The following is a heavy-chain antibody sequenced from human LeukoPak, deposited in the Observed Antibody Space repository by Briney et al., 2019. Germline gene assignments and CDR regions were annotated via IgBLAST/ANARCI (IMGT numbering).Heavy chain of an antibody. Sequence: TSETLSLTCTVSGGSISSSSYYWGWTRQPPGKGLEWIGNIYYSGSTNYNPSLRSRVTISVDTSKNQFSLKLSSVTAADTAVYYCARQGALVAARHDYWGQGTLVTVSS. CDR3: ARQGALVAARHDY. J-gene: IGHJ4*02. D-gene: IGHD6-6*01. CDR2: IYYSGST. V-gene: IGHV4-39*01. CDR1: GGSISSSSYY.